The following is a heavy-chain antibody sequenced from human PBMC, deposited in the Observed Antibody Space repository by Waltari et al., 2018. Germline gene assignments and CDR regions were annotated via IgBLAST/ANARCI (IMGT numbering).Heavy chain of an antibody. J-gene: IGHJ4*02. Sequence: QVQLQESGPGLVKPSETLCLTCAVSGYSLSSGYYWGWIRQPPGKGLEWIGSLYHSGSTYYNPSLKSRVTISVDTSKNQFSLKVSSVTAADTAVYYCARGSYSNYFDYWGQGTLVTVSS. V-gene: IGHV4-38-2*01. CDR2: LYHSGST. CDR1: GYSLSSGYY. CDR3: ARGSYSNYFDY. D-gene: IGHD4-4*01.